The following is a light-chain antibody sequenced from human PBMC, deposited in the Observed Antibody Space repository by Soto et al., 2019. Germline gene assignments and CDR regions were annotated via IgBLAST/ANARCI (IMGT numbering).Light chain of an antibody. CDR3: QQYNSYSGT. V-gene: IGKV1-5*01. CDR1: QSISSW. J-gene: IGKJ2*01. Sequence: DIQMTQSPSTLSASVGDRVTITCRASQSISSWLAWYQQKPGKAPKLLIYDASNLQSGVPSRFSGSGSGTEFTLTINSLQPDDFATYYCQQYNSYSGTFGQGTKLEIK. CDR2: DAS.